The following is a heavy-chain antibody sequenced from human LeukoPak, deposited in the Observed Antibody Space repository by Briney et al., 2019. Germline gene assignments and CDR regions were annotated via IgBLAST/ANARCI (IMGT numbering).Heavy chain of an antibody. D-gene: IGHD3-16*01. CDR1: GFTFSNAW. CDR2: IDISGGAT. J-gene: IGHJ4*02. Sequence: PGGSLRLSCAASGFTFSNAWMSWVRQAPGKGLEWVSSIDISGGATWYADSVRGRFTISRDNSKNTLYLQMTSLRVEDTALYYCANEIRPNDYWGQGTLVSVSS. CDR3: ANEIRPNDY. V-gene: IGHV3-23*05.